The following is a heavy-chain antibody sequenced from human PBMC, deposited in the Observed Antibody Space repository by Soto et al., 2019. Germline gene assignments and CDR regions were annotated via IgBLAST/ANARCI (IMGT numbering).Heavy chain of an antibody. V-gene: IGHV3-30*18. J-gene: IGHJ4*02. Sequence: PGGSLRLSCAASGFTFTTYGMHWLRQAPGKGLEWVAVVSYDGSDHYYAGSVKGRFTVSKDTSKNMLFLQMNSLRADDTAMYYCAKEHSGLYSRHYFDFWGQGTLVTVSS. D-gene: IGHD6-19*01. CDR1: GFTFTTYG. CDR3: AKEHSGLYSRHYFDF. CDR2: VSYDGSDH.